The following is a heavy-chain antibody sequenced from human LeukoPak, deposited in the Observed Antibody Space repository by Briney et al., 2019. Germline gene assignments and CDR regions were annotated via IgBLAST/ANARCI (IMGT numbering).Heavy chain of an antibody. V-gene: IGHV3-48*03. J-gene: IGHJ6*04. D-gene: IGHD3-10*02. Sequence: GGSLRLSCAASGFTFSSYEMNWVRQAPGKGLEWVSYISSSGSTIYYADSVKGRFTNSRDNAKNSLYLQMNSLRAEDTAVYYCAELGITMIGGVWGKGTTVTISS. CDR2: ISSSGSTI. CDR1: GFTFSSYE. CDR3: AELGITMIGGV.